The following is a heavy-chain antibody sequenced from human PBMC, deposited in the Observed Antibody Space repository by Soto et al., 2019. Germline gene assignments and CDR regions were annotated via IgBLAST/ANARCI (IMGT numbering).Heavy chain of an antibody. D-gene: IGHD4-17*01. Sequence: QVQLQQWGAGLLKPSETLSLTCAVYGGSFSGYYWSWIRQPPGKGLEWIGEINHSGSTNYNPSLKSRVTLSVDPSKNQFSLKLSSVTAADTAVYYCAGCADDYGDYAAGSMALPDYWGQGTLVPVSS. CDR2: INHSGST. CDR3: AGCADDYGDYAAGSMALPDY. CDR1: GGSFSGYY. V-gene: IGHV4-34*01. J-gene: IGHJ4*02.